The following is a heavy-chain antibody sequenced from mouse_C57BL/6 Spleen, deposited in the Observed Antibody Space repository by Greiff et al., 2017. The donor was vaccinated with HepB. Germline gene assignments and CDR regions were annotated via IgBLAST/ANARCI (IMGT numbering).Heavy chain of an antibody. D-gene: IGHD2-4*01. Sequence: EVMLVESGPGMVKPSQSLSLTCTVTGYSITSGYDWHWIRHFPGNKLEWMGYISYSGSTNYNPSLKSRISITHDTSKNHFFLKLNSVTTEDTATYYCARAGYDYDGAGFAYWGQGTLVTVSA. CDR2: ISYSGST. CDR3: ARAGYDYDGAGFAY. J-gene: IGHJ3*01. V-gene: IGHV3-1*01. CDR1: GYSITSGYD.